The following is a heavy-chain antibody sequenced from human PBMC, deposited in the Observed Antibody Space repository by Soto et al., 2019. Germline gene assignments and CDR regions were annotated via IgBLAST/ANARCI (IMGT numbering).Heavy chain of an antibody. CDR1: GYSFTSYW. Sequence: GESLKISCKGSGYSFTSYWIGWVRQMPGKGLEWMGIIYPGDSDTRYSPSFQGKVTISADKSVSTAYRQWSSLKASDTAMYYCARHGFGIAAAGKDYYYMDVWGKGTTVTVSS. J-gene: IGHJ6*03. D-gene: IGHD6-13*01. CDR2: IYPGDSDT. CDR3: ARHGFGIAAAGKDYYYMDV. V-gene: IGHV5-51*01.